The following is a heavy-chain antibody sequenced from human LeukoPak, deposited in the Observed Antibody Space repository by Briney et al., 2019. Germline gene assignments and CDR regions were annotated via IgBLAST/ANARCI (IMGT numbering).Heavy chain of an antibody. CDR2: INWNGGST. D-gene: IGHD2-21*01. J-gene: IGHJ6*03. V-gene: IGHV3-20*04. CDR3: ARVRASYYYYYYMDV. CDR1: GFTFDDYG. Sequence: GGSLRLSCAASGFTFDDYGMSWVRQAPGKGLEWVSGINWNGGSTGYADSVKGRFTISRDNAKNSLYLQMNSLRAEDTALYYCARVRASYYYYYYMDVWGKGTTVTVSS.